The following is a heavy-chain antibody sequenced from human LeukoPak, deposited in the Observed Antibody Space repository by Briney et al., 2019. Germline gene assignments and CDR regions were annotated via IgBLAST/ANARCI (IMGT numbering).Heavy chain of an antibody. CDR2: TYYTGNT. Sequence: SETLSLTCTVSGGSISSYYWSWIRQPPGKGLEWIGYTYYTGNTKYNASLKSRVTISVDTSKNQFSLKLSSVTAADTAVYYCARLRPSIGAAGTFDYWGQGTLVTVSS. J-gene: IGHJ4*02. V-gene: IGHV4-59*08. CDR1: GGSISSYY. CDR3: ARLRPSIGAAGTFDY. D-gene: IGHD6-13*01.